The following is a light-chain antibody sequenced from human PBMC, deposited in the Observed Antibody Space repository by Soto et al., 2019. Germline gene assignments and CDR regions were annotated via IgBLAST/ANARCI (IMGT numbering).Light chain of an antibody. Sequence: LTQPASVSGSPGLSITISCTGTSSDVGAYNYVSWFQQHPGKAPKLMIFEVSNRPSGVSNRFSGSKSGNTASLTISGLQAEDEADYYCSAYTTSSSWLFGGGTQLTVL. CDR2: EVS. CDR1: SSDVGAYNY. J-gene: IGLJ3*02. V-gene: IGLV2-14*01. CDR3: SAYTTSSSWL.